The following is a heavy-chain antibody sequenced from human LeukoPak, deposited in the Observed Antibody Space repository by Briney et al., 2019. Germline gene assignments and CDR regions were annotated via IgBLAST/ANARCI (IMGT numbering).Heavy chain of an antibody. D-gene: IGHD1-14*01. Sequence: ASVKVSCKASGYTFTGYYMHWVRQDPGQGLEWMGWINPNSGGTNYAQKLQGRVTMTRDTSINTAYMELSRLRSDDTAVYYCASKPGGYYYYMDVWGKGTTVTVSS. CDR3: ASKPGGYYYYMDV. J-gene: IGHJ6*03. CDR1: GYTFTGYY. CDR2: INPNSGGT. V-gene: IGHV1-2*02.